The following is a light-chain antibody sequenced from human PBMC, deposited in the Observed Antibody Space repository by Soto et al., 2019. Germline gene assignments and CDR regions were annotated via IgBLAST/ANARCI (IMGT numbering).Light chain of an antibody. CDR1: QSISNW. CDR3: QQYYNYPLT. J-gene: IGKJ1*01. V-gene: IGKV1-5*03. Sequence: DIQMTQSHSTLSASVGDRVTITCRASQSISNWLAWYQQMPGKAPKLLIYKASNLESGVPSSFSGSGSGTQFTLTISSLQPDDFATYYCQQYYNYPLTFGQGTKVDIK. CDR2: KAS.